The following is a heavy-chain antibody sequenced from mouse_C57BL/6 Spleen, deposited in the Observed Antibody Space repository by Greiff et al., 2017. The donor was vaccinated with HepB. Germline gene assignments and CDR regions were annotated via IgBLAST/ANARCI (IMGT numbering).Heavy chain of an antibody. Sequence: QVQLQQSGAELMKPGASVKLSCKATGYTFTGYWIEWVKQRPGHGLEWIGEILPGSGSTNYNEKFKGKATFTADTSSNTAYMQLSSLTTEDSAIYYCARGITTVVATTRRYFDVWGTGTTVTVSS. J-gene: IGHJ1*03. D-gene: IGHD1-1*01. V-gene: IGHV1-9*01. CDR2: ILPGSGST. CDR3: ARGITTVVATTRRYFDV. CDR1: GYTFTGYW.